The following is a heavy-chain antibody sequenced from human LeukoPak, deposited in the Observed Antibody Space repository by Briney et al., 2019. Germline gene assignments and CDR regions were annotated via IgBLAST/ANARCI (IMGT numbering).Heavy chain of an antibody. CDR2: ISSSAVST. D-gene: IGHD3-10*01. CDR1: GFTFSSYA. V-gene: IGHV3-23*01. J-gene: IGHJ1*01. Sequence: AGGSLRLSWAASGFTFSSYAMSWVRQTPAKGLEWVSAISSSAVSTYYAESVKGRFTISRDNSKNILYLQMNSLRAEDTAVYYCAKDPDGSGTYYIPAEYIQHWGQGTLVSVSS. CDR3: AKDPDGSGTYYIPAEYIQH.